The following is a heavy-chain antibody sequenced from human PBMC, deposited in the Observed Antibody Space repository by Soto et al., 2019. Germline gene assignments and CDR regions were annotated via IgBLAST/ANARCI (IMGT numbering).Heavy chain of an antibody. V-gene: IGHV3-48*02. D-gene: IGHD3-9*01. CDR1: GSTFSSYS. J-gene: IGHJ6*02. CDR3: ASISYTPFYYYGMDV. CDR2: ISSSSSTI. Sequence: GGSLRLSCVASGSTFSSYSMNWVRQAPGKGLEWVSYISSSSSTIYYADSVKGRFTISRDNAKNSLYLQMNSLRDEDTAVYYCASISYTPFYYYGMDVWGQGTTVTVSS.